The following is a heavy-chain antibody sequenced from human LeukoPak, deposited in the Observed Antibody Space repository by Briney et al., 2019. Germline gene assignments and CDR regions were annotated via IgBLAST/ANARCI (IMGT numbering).Heavy chain of an antibody. CDR2: IYYSGST. CDR3: ARERTPVTDDYGDY. CDR1: GGSISSSSYY. V-gene: IGHV4-39*07. D-gene: IGHD3-16*01. Sequence: SQTLSLTCTVSGGSISSSSYYWGWIRQPPGKGLEWIGSIYYSGSTYYNPSLKSRVTISVDTSKNQFSLKLSSVTAADTAVYYCARERTPVTDDYGDYWGQGTLVTVSS. J-gene: IGHJ4*02.